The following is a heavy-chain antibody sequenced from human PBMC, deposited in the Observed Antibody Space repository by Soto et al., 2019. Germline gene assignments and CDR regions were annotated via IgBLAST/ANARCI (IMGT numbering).Heavy chain of an antibody. CDR2: ISAYNGNT. CDR1: GYTFTSYG. J-gene: IGHJ3*02. Sequence: GASVKVSCKASGYTFTSYGISWVRQAPGQGLEWMGWISAYNGNTNYAQKLQGRVTMNTDTSTSTAYMELRSLRSDDTAVYYCASTLEATYAFDIWGQGTMVTVSS. CDR3: ASTLEATYAFDI. D-gene: IGHD1-26*01. V-gene: IGHV1-18*04.